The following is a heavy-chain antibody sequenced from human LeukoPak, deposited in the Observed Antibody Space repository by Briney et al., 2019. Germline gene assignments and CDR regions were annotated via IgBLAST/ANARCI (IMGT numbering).Heavy chain of an antibody. CDR3: ASFPYYYDSSGSWYFDL. V-gene: IGHV1-69*04. D-gene: IGHD3-22*01. CDR1: GGTFSSYA. Sequence: ASVKVSCKASGGTFSSYAISWVRQAPGQGLEWMGRIIPILGIANYAQKFQGRVTITADKSTSTAYMELSSLRSEDTAVYHCASFPYYYDSSGSWYFDLWGRGTLVTVSS. J-gene: IGHJ2*01. CDR2: IIPILGIA.